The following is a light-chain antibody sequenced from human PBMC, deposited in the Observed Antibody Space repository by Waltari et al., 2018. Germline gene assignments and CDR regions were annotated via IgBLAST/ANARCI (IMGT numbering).Light chain of an antibody. Sequence: QSALTQPRSVSGSPGHSVTISCPGTNRDVGGYHYVSWYQQHPGKAPKLMIYDVSKRPSGVPDRFSGSKSGNTASLTISGLQAEDEADYYCCSYAGSYTYVFGTGTKVTVL. V-gene: IGLV2-11*01. CDR3: CSYAGSYTYV. J-gene: IGLJ1*01. CDR1: NRDVGGYHY. CDR2: DVS.